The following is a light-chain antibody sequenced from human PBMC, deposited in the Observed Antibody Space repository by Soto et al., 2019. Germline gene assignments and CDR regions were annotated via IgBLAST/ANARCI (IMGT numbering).Light chain of an antibody. J-gene: IGKJ4*01. CDR1: QSISTW. V-gene: IGKV1-5*03. CDR2: KAS. Sequence: DIQMTQSPSTLSASVGDRVTITCRASQSISTWLAWYEQKPGKAPNLLIYKASNLQSGVPSRFSGSGSGTEFTLTISSLQPDDFATYYCQQYYSKSLTFGGGTKVETK. CDR3: QQYYSKSLT.